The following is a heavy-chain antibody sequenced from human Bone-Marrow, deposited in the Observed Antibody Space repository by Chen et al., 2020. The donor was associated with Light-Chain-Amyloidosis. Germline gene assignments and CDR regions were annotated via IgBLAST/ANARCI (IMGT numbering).Heavy chain of an antibody. Sequence: EVQREQSGPEVKEPGECRKISCRGAGYTVPNYWIGWVRQMPGKGLEWMVVIYPADSDARYSPSFEGQVTLSAAKSITTAYLQWRSLKASDTAMYYCARRRDGYNFDYWGQGTLVTVSS. CDR1: GYTVPNYW. V-gene: IGHV5-51*01. J-gene: IGHJ4*02. D-gene: IGHD5-12*01. CDR2: IYPADSDA. CDR3: ARRRDGYNFDY.